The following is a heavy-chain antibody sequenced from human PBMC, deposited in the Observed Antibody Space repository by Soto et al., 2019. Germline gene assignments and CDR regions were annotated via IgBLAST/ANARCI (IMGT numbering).Heavy chain of an antibody. CDR1: GFTFSSYS. Sequence: EVQLVESGGGLVQPGGSLRLSCAASGFTFSSYSMNWVRQAPGKGLEWVSYISSSSSTIYYADSVKGRFTISRDNAKNSLYLQMNSLRDEDTAVYYCARDLYSGVATIYYYYGMDVWGQGTTVTVSS. CDR3: ARDLYSGVATIYYYYGMDV. J-gene: IGHJ6*02. CDR2: ISSSSSTI. D-gene: IGHD5-12*01. V-gene: IGHV3-48*02.